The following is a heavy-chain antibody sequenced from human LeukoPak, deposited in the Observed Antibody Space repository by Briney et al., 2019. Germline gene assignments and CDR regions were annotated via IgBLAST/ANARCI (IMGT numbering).Heavy chain of an antibody. CDR3: ARVLFKQLVGDYYYYMDV. Sequence: SDTLSLTCTVSGRSISSSSYYWGWIRQPPGKGLEWIGSIYYSGSTYYNPSLKSRVTISVDTSKNQFSLKLSSVTAADTAVYYCARVLFKQLVGDYYYYMDVWGKGTTVTVSS. J-gene: IGHJ6*03. V-gene: IGHV4-39*07. CDR2: IYYSGST. D-gene: IGHD6-6*01. CDR1: GRSISSSSYY.